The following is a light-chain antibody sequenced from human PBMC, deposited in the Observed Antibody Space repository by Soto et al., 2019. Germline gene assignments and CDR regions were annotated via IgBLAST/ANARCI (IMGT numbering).Light chain of an antibody. J-gene: IGLJ1*01. Sequence: QSALTQPASVSGSPGQSITISCTGTSSDVGGYNYVSWYQQHPGKAPKLMIYDVSNRPSGVSNRFSGSKSGNTASLTISGLHADEEEDYYCSSSTSSSTRLYVFGTGTKLTVL. CDR2: DVS. V-gene: IGLV2-14*01. CDR1: SSDVGGYNY. CDR3: SSSTSSSTRLYV.